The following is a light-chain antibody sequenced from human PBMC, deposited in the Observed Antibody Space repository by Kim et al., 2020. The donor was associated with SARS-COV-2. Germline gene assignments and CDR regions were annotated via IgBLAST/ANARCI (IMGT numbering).Light chain of an antibody. CDR1: NSNIGANT. CDR3: AAWDDSLNAWV. CDR2: AND. J-gene: IGLJ3*02. V-gene: IGLV1-44*01. Sequence: GQRVTTSCSGGNSNIGANTVNWYQLFPGTAPKLLIYANDRRPSGVPDRFSVSQSGTSASLAIRGLQSEDEADYYCAAWDDSLNAWVFGGGTQLTVL.